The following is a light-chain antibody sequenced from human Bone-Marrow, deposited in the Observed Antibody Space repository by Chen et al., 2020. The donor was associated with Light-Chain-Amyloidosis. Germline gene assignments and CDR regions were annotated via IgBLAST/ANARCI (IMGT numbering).Light chain of an antibody. J-gene: IGLJ2*01. V-gene: IGLV3-25*03. CDR1: DLPTKY. CDR2: RDT. CDR3: QSADSSGTYEVI. Sequence: YQLTQPPSLYASPGQTARITCSGDDLPTKYAYWYQQKPGQAPVLVIHRDTERPSGISERFSGSSSGTTATLTISGVQAEDEADYHCQSADSSGTYEVIFGGGTKLTVL.